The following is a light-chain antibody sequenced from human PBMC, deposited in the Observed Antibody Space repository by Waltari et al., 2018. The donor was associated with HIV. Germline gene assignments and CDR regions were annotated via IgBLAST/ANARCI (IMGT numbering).Light chain of an antibody. CDR2: SAS. V-gene: IGKV1-16*01. CDR3: QQYNSYPHT. CDR1: QGINNY. Sequence: DIQMTQPPSSLSASVVDRVTITCRASQGINNYLAWFQQRPGKVPESLIYSASGLQGWVPSRFSGSRSGTDFTLTISSLQPEDFATYYCQQYNSYPHTFGQGTKLEIK. J-gene: IGKJ2*01.